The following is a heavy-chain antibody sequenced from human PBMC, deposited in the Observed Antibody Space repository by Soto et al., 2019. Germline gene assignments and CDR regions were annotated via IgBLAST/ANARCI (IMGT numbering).Heavy chain of an antibody. CDR3: ARVERYGGNYFDY. CDR1: GGSINSGHYY. CDR2: IDYSGTT. V-gene: IGHV4-30-4*01. D-gene: IGHD3-10*01. J-gene: IGHJ4*02. Sequence: QVQLRESGPGLVKPSQTLSLACTVSGGSINSGHYYWNWVRQPPGKGLEWIGYIDYSGTTYYNPPLKSRAIISLDTSKDQFSLTLRSVTAADTAVYYCARVERYGGNYFDYWGQGTLVTVSS.